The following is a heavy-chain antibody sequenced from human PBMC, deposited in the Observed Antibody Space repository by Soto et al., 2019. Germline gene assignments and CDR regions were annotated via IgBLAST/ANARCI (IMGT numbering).Heavy chain of an antibody. CDR3: ARDPWAGDY. V-gene: IGHV3-66*01. Sequence: EVQLVESGGGLVQPGGSLRLSCAASGFTVSTKYMSWVRQAPGKGLEWVSVIYSGGSTFYADSVRGRFTISRDNSKNTVKLQMNSLRAEDTAVYYCARDPWAGDYWGQGTLVTVSS. CDR1: GFTVSTKY. D-gene: IGHD3-16*01. CDR2: IYSGGST. J-gene: IGHJ4*02.